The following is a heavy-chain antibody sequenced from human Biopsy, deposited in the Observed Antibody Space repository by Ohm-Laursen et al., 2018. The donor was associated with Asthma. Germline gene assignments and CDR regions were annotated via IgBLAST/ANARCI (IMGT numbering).Heavy chain of an antibody. CDR3: AATEYSGYYYRT. V-gene: IGHV1-8*02. CDR2: MNPRSGVT. J-gene: IGHJ5*02. CDR1: GYPFTSFD. Sequence: ASVKVSCKPSGYPFTSFDLNWVRLAAGQGLEWMGRMNPRSGVTNFAPKFRGRISMTRDASISTAYLEMSSLRSDDTALYFCAATEYSGYYYRTWGQGTLVTVSS. D-gene: IGHD3-3*01.